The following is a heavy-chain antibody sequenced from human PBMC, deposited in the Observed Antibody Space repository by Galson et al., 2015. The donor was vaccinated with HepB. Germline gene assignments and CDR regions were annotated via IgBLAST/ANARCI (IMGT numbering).Heavy chain of an antibody. J-gene: IGHJ6*02. CDR3: ARDRRCCSSTSCYSDYYYGMDV. Sequence: SLRLSCAASGFTFSSYAMHWVRQAPGKGLEWVAVISYDGSNKYYADSVKGRFTISRDNSKNTLYPQMNSLRAEDTAVYYCARDRRCCSSTSCYSDYYYGMDVWGQGTTVTVSS. CDR2: ISYDGSNK. D-gene: IGHD2-2*02. V-gene: IGHV3-30-3*01. CDR1: GFTFSSYA.